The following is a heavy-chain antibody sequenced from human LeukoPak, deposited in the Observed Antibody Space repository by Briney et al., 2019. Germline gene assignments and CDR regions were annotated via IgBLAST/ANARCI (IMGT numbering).Heavy chain of an antibody. CDR3: ARDWRWAAADY. CDR1: GFTFSSYG. V-gene: IGHV3-30*02. Sequence: GGSLRLSCVTSGFTFSSYGMHWVRQAPGKGLEWVAFIRYDESNKYYADSVKGRFTISRDNSKNTLYLQMNSLRAEDTAVYYCARDWRWAAADYWGQGTLVTVSS. CDR2: IRYDESNK. J-gene: IGHJ4*02. D-gene: IGHD6-13*01.